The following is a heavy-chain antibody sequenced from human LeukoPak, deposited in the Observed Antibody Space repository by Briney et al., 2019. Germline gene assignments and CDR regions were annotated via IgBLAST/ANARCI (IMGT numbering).Heavy chain of an antibody. CDR2: IYHSGST. CDR1: GGSISSGGYS. J-gene: IGHJ5*02. V-gene: IGHV4-30-2*01. CDR3: ARIRCCSSTSCYGFDP. Sequence: SQTLSLTCAVSGGSISSGGYSWSWIRQPPGKGLEWIGYIYHSGSTYYNPSLKSRVTISVDRSKNQFSLKLSSVTAADTAVYYCARIRCCSSTSCYGFDPWGQGTLVTVSS. D-gene: IGHD2-2*01.